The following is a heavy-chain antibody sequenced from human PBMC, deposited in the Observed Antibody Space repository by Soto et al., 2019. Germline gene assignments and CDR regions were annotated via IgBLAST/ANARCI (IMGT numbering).Heavy chain of an antibody. Sequence: GASVMVSCKASGGTFSSYAISWVRQAPGQGLEWMGGIIPIFGTANYAQKFQGRVTITADESTSTAYMELSSLRSEDTDVYYCATGRVSGSYYYYGMDVWGQGTTVTVSS. CDR2: IIPIFGTA. CDR1: GGTFSSYA. D-gene: IGHD3-10*01. V-gene: IGHV1-69*13. CDR3: ATGRVSGSYYYYGMDV. J-gene: IGHJ6*02.